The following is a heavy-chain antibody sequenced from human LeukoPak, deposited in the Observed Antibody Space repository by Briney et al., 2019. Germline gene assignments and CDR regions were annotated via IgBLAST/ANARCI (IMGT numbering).Heavy chain of an antibody. D-gene: IGHD3-10*01. J-gene: IGHJ4*02. Sequence: GWSLLLSCAASGFTFSSYSMNYVRQAPGNGLEGVSSISSSSSYIHYADSVKSRFTISRDNAKNSLYLQMNSLRAEDTAVYYCARGGGTNYYGSGSYPYYFDYWGQGTLVTVSS. CDR1: GFTFSSYS. V-gene: IGHV3-21*01. CDR3: ARGGGTNYYGSGSYPYYFDY. CDR2: ISSSSSYI.